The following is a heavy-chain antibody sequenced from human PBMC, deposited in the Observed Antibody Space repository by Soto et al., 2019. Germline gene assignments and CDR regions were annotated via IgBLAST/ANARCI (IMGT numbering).Heavy chain of an antibody. D-gene: IGHD3-3*01. CDR3: ARSMSGPDF. V-gene: IGHV3-7*01. J-gene: IGHJ4*01. CDR2: IKQDGSEK. CDR1: GFAFSSHW. Sequence: PGGYLRLSCAASGFAFSSHWMTWVRQASGKGLEWVANIKQDGSEKYYVDSVKGRFTISRDNAKNSLYLQMNSLRAEDTAVYYFARSMSGPDFRGNGILVTVSS.